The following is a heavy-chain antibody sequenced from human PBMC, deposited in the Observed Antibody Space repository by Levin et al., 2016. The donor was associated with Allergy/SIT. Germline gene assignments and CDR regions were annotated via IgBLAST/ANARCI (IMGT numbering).Heavy chain of an antibody. CDR3: ARRTRMVRGVINYYYMDV. J-gene: IGHJ6*03. Sequence: KVSCKGSGYSFTSYWIGWVRQMPGKGLEWMGIIYPGDSDTRYSPSFQGQVTISADKSISTAYLQWSSLKASDTAMYYCARRTRMVRGVINYYYMDVWGKGTTVTVSS. D-gene: IGHD3-10*01. CDR2: IYPGDSDT. CDR1: GYSFTSYW. V-gene: IGHV5-51*01.